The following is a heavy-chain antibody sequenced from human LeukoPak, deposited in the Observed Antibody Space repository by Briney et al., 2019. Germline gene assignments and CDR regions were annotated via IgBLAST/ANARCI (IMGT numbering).Heavy chain of an antibody. CDR2: IRGGGGST. CDR3: AKVRGYDTLPRDRPYFDY. J-gene: IGHJ4*02. D-gene: IGHD5-12*01. V-gene: IGHV3-23*01. CDR1: GFTFSTYA. Sequence: QSGGSLRLSCAASGFTFSTYAMSWVRQAPGKGLEWVSAIRGGGGSTYYADSVKGRFTISRDNSKNTLYLQMNSLRAEDTAVYYCAKVRGYDTLPRDRPYFDYWGQGTLVTVSS.